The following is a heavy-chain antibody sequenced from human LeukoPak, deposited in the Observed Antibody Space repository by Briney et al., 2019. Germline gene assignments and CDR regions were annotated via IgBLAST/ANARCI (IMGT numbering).Heavy chain of an antibody. CDR3: ARGAMWRYFDWLPSPYYYYYMDV. V-gene: IGHV4-34*01. D-gene: IGHD3-9*01. Sequence: SETLSLTCAVYGGSFSGYYWSWIRQPPGKGLEWIGEINHSGSTNYNPSLKSRVTISVDTSKNQFSLKLSSVTAADTAVYYCARGAMWRYFDWLPSPYYYYYMDVWGKGTTVTVPS. CDR1: GGSFSGYY. CDR2: INHSGST. J-gene: IGHJ6*03.